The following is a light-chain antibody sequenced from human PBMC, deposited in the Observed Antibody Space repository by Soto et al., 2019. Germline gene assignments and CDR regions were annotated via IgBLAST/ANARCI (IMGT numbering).Light chain of an antibody. CDR3: SSYTSSSTPNV. V-gene: IGLV2-14*01. CDR1: SSDVGGYNY. CDR2: EVS. J-gene: IGLJ1*01. Sequence: QSVLAQPASVSGSPGQSITISCTGTSSDVGGYNYVSWYQQHPGKAPKLMIYEVSNRPSGVSNRFSGSKSGNTASLTISGLQAEDEADYYCSSYTSSSTPNVFGTGTKVTV.